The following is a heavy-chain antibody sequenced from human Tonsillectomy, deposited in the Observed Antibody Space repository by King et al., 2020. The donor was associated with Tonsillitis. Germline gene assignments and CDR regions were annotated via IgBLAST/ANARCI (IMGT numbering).Heavy chain of an antibody. V-gene: IGHV3-21*01. J-gene: IGHJ5*02. Sequence: EVQLVESGGGLVKPGGSLRLSCAASGFTFSSYSMNWVRQAPGTGLEWVSSISSSSSYIFYADSVKGRFTISRDNAKNSLYLQMNSLRPEDTAVYFCSRDDYSDVSWGQGTLVTVSS. D-gene: IGHD3-22*01. CDR1: GFTFSSYS. CDR3: SRDDYSDVS. CDR2: ISSSSSYI.